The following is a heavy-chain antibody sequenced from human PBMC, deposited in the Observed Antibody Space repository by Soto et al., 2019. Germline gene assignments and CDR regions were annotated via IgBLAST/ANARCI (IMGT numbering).Heavy chain of an antibody. Sequence: QVQLVQSGAVVKKPGASVKVSCKASGYTFTGYYMHWVRQAPGQGLEWMGWINPNSGDTNYAQNFQGWVTMTRDTSISTAYMELSRLTSDDTAVYYCATSRDATSGGLDYWGQGTLVIVSS. V-gene: IGHV1-2*04. CDR3: ATSRDATSGGLDY. J-gene: IGHJ4*02. D-gene: IGHD2-15*01. CDR1: GYTFTGYY. CDR2: INPNSGDT.